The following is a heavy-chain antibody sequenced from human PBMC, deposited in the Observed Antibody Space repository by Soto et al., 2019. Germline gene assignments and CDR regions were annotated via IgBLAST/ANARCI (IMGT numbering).Heavy chain of an antibody. Sequence: ASVKVSCKVSGYTLTELSMHWVRQAPGKGLEWMGGFDPEDGETIYAQKFQGRVTMTEDTSTDTAYTELSSLRSEDTAVYYCATDLGPTYYYGSGSPVQFDYWGQGTLVTVSS. J-gene: IGHJ4*02. D-gene: IGHD3-10*01. CDR1: GYTLTELS. V-gene: IGHV1-24*01. CDR2: FDPEDGET. CDR3: ATDLGPTYYYGSGSPVQFDY.